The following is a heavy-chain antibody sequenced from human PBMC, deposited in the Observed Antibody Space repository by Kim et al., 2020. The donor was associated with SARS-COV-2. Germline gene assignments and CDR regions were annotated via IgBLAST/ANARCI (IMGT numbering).Heavy chain of an antibody. V-gene: IGHV3-9*01. J-gene: IGHJ4*02. Sequence: ADSVKGRFTISRDNAKNSLYLQMNSLRAEDTALYYCAKAEGYSYGLPFDYWGQGTLVTVSS. D-gene: IGHD5-18*01. CDR3: AKAEGYSYGLPFDY.